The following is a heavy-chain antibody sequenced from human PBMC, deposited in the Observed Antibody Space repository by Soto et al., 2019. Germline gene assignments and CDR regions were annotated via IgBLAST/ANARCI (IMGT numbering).Heavy chain of an antibody. CDR2: INHSGST. D-gene: IGHD3-10*01. CDR1: GGSISSSSYY. V-gene: IGHV4-39*07. J-gene: IGHJ5*02. Sequence: SETLSPTCTVSGGSISSSSYYWGWIRQPPGKGLEWIGEINHSGSTNYNPSLKSRVTISVDTSKNQFSLKLSSVTAADTAVYYCARDRLPMVRGAIGRDNWFDPWGQGTLVTVSS. CDR3: ARDRLPMVRGAIGRDNWFDP.